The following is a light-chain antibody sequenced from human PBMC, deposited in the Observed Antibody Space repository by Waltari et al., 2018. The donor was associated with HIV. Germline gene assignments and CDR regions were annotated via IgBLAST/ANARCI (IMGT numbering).Light chain of an antibody. J-gene: IGLJ3*02. V-gene: IGLV1-36*01. CDR1: SSNIGNNA. CDR2: FND. Sequence: QSVLTQPPSLSEVPRQRVTISCSGSSSNIGNNAVNWYQQVPGKAPKLLIYFNDLLPSGVSDRFSGSKSGTSASLAISGLQSDDEADYYCAAWDDRLNGWVFGGGTKVTVL. CDR3: AAWDDRLNGWV.